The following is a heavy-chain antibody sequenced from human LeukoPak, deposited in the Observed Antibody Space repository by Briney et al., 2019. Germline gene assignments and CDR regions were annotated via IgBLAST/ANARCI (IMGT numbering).Heavy chain of an antibody. CDR3: ARGAAGYCSSTSCSYAFDI. V-gene: IGHV1-46*01. J-gene: IGHJ3*02. D-gene: IGHD2-2*01. CDR1: GYTFTSYY. Sequence: VATVKVSCKASGYTFTSYYMHWVRQAPGQGLEWMGIINPSGGSTSYAQKFQGRVTMTRDTSTSTVYMELSSLRSEDTAVYYCARGAAGYCSSTSCSYAFDIWGQGTMVTVSS. CDR2: INPSGGST.